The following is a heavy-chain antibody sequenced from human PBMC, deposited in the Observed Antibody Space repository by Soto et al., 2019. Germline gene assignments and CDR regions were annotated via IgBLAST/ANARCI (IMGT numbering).Heavy chain of an antibody. Sequence: KPSETLSLTCTVSGGSISSSSYYWGWIRQPPGKGLEWIGSIYYSGSTYYNPSLKSRVTISVDTSKNQFSLKLSSVTAADTAVYYCARLIARAGSSSFREPSPPDYWGQGTLVTVSS. CDR2: IYYSGST. D-gene: IGHD6-6*01. CDR3: ARLIARAGSSSFREPSPPDY. CDR1: GGSISSSSYY. V-gene: IGHV4-39*01. J-gene: IGHJ4*02.